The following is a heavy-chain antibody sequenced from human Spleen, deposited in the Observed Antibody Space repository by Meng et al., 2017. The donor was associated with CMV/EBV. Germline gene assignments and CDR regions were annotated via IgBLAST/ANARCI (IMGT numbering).Heavy chain of an antibody. CDR2: ISGSDYTT. D-gene: IGHD5-12*01. J-gene: IGHJ4*02. CDR3: AKNSAYDRRLDY. Sequence: GESLKISCAASGFPFSSYAMNWVRQAPGKGLEWVSTISGSDYTTYYADSVKGRFTISRDTSKNTLYMQMNSLRAEDTAVYYCAKNSAYDRRLDYWGQGTLVTVSS. CDR1: GFPFSSYA. V-gene: IGHV3-23*01.